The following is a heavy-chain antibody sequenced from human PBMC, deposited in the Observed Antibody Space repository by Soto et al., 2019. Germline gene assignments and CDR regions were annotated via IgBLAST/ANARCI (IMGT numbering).Heavy chain of an antibody. V-gene: IGHV4-4*07. J-gene: IGHJ4*02. Sequence: PSETLSLTCTVSGASVSSYYWSWFRQPVGKGLEWIGRIHSSGNLNYNPSLESRVTMSLDTSKNQFSLRLTSVTAADTALYLCARDVGKNSWGKGIRFPVSS. CDR2: IHSSGNL. CDR3: ARDVGKNS. CDR1: GASVSSYY.